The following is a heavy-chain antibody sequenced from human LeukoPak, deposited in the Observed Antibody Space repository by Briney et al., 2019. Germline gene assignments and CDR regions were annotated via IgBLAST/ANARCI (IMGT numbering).Heavy chain of an antibody. CDR2: IRYDGSNK. V-gene: IGHV3-30*02. D-gene: IGHD3-10*01. CDR1: GFTFSSYG. CDR3: ARDSGFSGTQRGEY. J-gene: IGHJ4*01. Sequence: GGSLRLSCAASGFTFSSYGMHWVRQAPGKGLEWVAFIRYDGSNKYYADSVKGRFTISRDNSKNTLYLQMNSLRSEDTAVYFCARDSGFSGTQRGEYWGHGTLVTVSS.